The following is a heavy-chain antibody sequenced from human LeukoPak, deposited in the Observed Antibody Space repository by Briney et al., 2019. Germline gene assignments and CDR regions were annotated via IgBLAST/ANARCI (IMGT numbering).Heavy chain of an antibody. CDR1: GGSISSYY. CDR3: ARWGDGYIDY. V-gene: IGHV4-59*01. Sequence: SETLSLTCTVSGGSISSYYWSWIRQPPGKGLEWIGYIYYCGSTNYNPSLKSRVTISVDTSKNQFSLKLSSVTAADTAVYYCARWGDGYIDYWGQGTLVTVSS. J-gene: IGHJ4*02. CDR2: IYYCGST. D-gene: IGHD5-18*01.